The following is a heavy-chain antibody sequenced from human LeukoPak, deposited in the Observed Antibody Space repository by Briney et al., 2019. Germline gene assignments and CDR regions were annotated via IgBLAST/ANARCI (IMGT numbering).Heavy chain of an antibody. J-gene: IGHJ6*02. CDR2: IYYSGST. D-gene: IGHD3-10*01. CDR3: ARLRYSYGSGSYYYYYYGMDV. V-gene: IGHV4-59*08. Sequence: SETLSLTCTVSGGSISSYYWSWIRQPPGEGLGWIGYIYYSGSTNYNPSLKSRVTISVDTSKNQFSLKLSSVTAADTAVYYCARLRYSYGSGSYYYYYYGMDVWGQGTTVTVSS. CDR1: GGSISSYY.